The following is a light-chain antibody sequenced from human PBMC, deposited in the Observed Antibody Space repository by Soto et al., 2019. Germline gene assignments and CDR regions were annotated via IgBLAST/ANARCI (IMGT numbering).Light chain of an antibody. V-gene: IGKV3-11*01. CDR3: QQRSNWPLS. CDR2: DAS. Sequence: EIVLTQSPVTLSLSPGERATLSCRASQSVSSSLAWYQQKPGQAPRLLIYDASNRATGIPARFSGSGSETDCNLPVSSRAPEHFAVYYCQQRSNWPLSFGGGTKVEIK. J-gene: IGKJ4*01. CDR1: QSVSSS.